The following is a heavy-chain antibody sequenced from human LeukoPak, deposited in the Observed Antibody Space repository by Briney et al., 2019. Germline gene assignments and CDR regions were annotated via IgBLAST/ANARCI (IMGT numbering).Heavy chain of an antibody. D-gene: IGHD3/OR15-3a*01. CDR3: AKDLGLYGFWSGYHS. J-gene: IGHJ4*02. CDR1: GFTFSSYA. V-gene: IGHV3-23*01. CDR2: ISGSGGST. Sequence: GGSLRLSCAASGFTFSSYAMSWVRQAPGKGLEWVSAISGSGGSTYYADSVKGRFTISRDNSKNTLYLQMNSLRAEDTAVYYCAKDLGLYGFWSGYHSWGPGILVTVSS.